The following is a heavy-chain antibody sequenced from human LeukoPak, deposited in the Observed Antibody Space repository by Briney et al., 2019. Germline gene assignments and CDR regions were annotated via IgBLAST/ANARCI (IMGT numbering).Heavy chain of an antibody. Sequence: EASVKVSCKASGYTFTSYGISWVRQAPGQGLEWMGWISAYNGNTNYAQKLQGRVTMTTDTSTSTAYMELRSLRSDDTAVYYCARGERMYDYVWGSYRHNWFDPWGQGTLVTVSS. CDR2: ISAYNGNT. CDR1: GYTFTSYG. D-gene: IGHD3-16*02. CDR3: ARGERMYDYVWGSYRHNWFDP. J-gene: IGHJ5*02. V-gene: IGHV1-18*01.